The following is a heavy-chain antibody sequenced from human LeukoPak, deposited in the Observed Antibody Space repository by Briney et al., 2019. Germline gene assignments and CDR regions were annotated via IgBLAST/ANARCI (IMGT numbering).Heavy chain of an antibody. CDR3: ARERYLDYGDYGYFDY. V-gene: IGHV1-69*04. Sequence: SVKVSCKASGGTFSSYAVSWVRQAPGQGLEWMGRIIPILGIANYAQKFQGRVTITADKSTSTAYMELRSLRSDDTAVYFCARERYLDYGDYGYFDYWGQGTLVTVSS. CDR2: IIPILGIA. D-gene: IGHD4-17*01. CDR1: GGTFSSYA. J-gene: IGHJ4*02.